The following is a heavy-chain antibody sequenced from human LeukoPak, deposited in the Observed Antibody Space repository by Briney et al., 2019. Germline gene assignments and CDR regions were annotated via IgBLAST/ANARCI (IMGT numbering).Heavy chain of an antibody. CDR3: ARLAAISGSDYPDD. Sequence: SETLSLTCTVSGVSISSYYWSWIRQPPGKGLEWIGYIFYSGNTIYNPSLKSRVTISVDTSKNHFSLRLGSVTAADTAVYYCARLAAISGSDYPDDWGQGTLVTVSS. D-gene: IGHD1-26*01. CDR2: IFYSGNT. CDR1: GVSISSYY. J-gene: IGHJ4*02. V-gene: IGHV4-59*08.